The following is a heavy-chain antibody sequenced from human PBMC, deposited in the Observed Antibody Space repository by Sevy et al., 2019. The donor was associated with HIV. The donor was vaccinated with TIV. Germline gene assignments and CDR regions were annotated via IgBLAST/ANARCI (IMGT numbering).Heavy chain of an antibody. V-gene: IGHV3-23*01. J-gene: IGHJ4*02. CDR2: ISGSGGST. CDR1: GFTFSSYA. Sequence: GGSLRLSCAASGFTFSSYAMSWVRQAPGKGLEWVSAISGSGGSTYYADSVKGRFTNSRDNSKNTHYLQMNSLRAEDTAVYYCAEQVETQLYYDFWSCYYSGFDYWGQGTLVTVSS. CDR3: AEQVETQLYYDFWSCYYSGFDY. D-gene: IGHD3-3*01.